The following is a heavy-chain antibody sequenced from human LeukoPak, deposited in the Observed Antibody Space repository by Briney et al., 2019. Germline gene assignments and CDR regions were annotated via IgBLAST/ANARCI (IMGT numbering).Heavy chain of an antibody. Sequence: ASVKVSCKASGYTFTSYDINWVRQATGQGLEWMGWMNPNSGNTGYAQKFQGRVTMTRNTSISTAYMELSSLRSEDTAAYYCARGPAGSEIILGYFQHWGQGTLVTVSS. CDR1: GYTFTSYD. CDR3: ARGPAGSEIILGYFQH. V-gene: IGHV1-8*01. J-gene: IGHJ1*01. D-gene: IGHD3-10*01. CDR2: MNPNSGNT.